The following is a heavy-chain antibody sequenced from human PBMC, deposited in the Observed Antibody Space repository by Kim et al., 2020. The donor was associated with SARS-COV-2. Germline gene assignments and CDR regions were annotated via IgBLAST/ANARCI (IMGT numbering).Heavy chain of an antibody. CDR2: GGST. Sequence: GGSTYYADSVKGRFTISRDNSKNTLYLQMNSLRAEDTAVYYCAKTRTRSYWGQGTLVTVSS. CDR3: AKTRTRSY. V-gene: IGHV3-23*01. J-gene: IGHJ4*02.